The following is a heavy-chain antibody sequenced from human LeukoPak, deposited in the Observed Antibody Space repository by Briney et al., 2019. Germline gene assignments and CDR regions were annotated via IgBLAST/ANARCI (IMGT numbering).Heavy chain of an antibody. CDR1: GFTFSDYY. CDR2: ISSSGSTI. J-gene: IGHJ4*02. D-gene: IGHD3-22*01. Sequence: GGSLRLSCAASGFTFSDYYMSWLRQAPGKGLEGVSYISSSGSTIYYADSVKGRFTISRDNAKNSLYLQMNSLRAEDTAVYYCASDSSGYSHLLYWGQGTLVTVSS. V-gene: IGHV3-11*01. CDR3: ASDSSGYSHLLY.